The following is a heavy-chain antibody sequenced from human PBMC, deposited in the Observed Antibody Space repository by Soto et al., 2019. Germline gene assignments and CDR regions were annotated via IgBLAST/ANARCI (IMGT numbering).Heavy chain of an antibody. CDR2: IYTSGST. CDR3: ARDISSIAARAGFDY. J-gene: IGHJ4*02. Sequence: TLSLTCTVSGGSISSYYWSWIRQPAGKGLEWIGRIYTSGSTNYNPSLKSRVTMSVDTSKNQFSLKLSSVTAADTAVYYCARDISSIAARAGFDYWGQGTLVTVSS. CDR1: GGSISSYY. D-gene: IGHD6-6*01. V-gene: IGHV4-4*07.